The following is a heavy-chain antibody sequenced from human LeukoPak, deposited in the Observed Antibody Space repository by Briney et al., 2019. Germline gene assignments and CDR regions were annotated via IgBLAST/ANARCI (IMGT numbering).Heavy chain of an antibody. CDR2: IYHSGST. CDR3: ARDGRGAPGYFQH. Sequence: SETLSLTCTVSGYSISSGYYWGWIRQPPGKGLEWIGSIYHSGSTYYNPSLKSRVAISVDTSKNQFSLKLSSVTAADTAVYYCARDGRGAPGYFQHWGQGTLVTVSS. V-gene: IGHV4-38-2*02. J-gene: IGHJ1*01. D-gene: IGHD3-10*01. CDR1: GYSISSGYY.